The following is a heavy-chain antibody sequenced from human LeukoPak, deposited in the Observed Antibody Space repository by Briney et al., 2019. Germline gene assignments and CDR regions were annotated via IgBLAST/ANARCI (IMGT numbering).Heavy chain of an antibody. Sequence: SETLSLTCTVSGGSISRYYWSWIRQPPGKGLEWIGYIYYSGSTNYNPSLKSRVSISVDTSKNQFSLKLSSVTAADTAVYYCARHGEYCSSTSCGDYYYGMDVWGQGTTVTVSS. D-gene: IGHD2-2*01. CDR3: ARHGEYCSSTSCGDYYYGMDV. J-gene: IGHJ6*02. CDR2: IYYSGST. CDR1: GGSISRYY. V-gene: IGHV4-59*08.